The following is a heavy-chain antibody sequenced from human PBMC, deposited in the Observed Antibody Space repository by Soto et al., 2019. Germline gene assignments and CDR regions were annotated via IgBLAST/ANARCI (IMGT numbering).Heavy chain of an antibody. Sequence: GSLRLSCAASGFTFTSYTMNWVRQAPGKGLEWVSSISSRSSYIYYADTVKGRFTISRDNAKNSLYLQMNSLRADDTAVYYCARDRFDPWGQGTLVTVSS. J-gene: IGHJ5*02. CDR2: ISSRSSYI. CDR1: GFTFTSYT. V-gene: IGHV3-21*01. CDR3: ARDRFDP.